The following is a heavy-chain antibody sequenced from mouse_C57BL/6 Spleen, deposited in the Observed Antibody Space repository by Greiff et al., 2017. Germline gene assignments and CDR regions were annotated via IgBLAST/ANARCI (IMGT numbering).Heavy chain of an antibody. D-gene: IGHD1-1*01. CDR2: INPSSGNT. V-gene: IGHV1-4*01. J-gene: IGHJ3*01. Sequence: QVQLQQSGAELARPGASVKMSCKASGYTFTSYTMHWVKQRPGRGLEWIGYINPSSGNTKYNQKFKDKATLTADKASSTAYMQLRSLTSEDSADYSCANYYGSSYGVGFAYWGQGTLVTVSA. CDR1: GYTFTSYT. CDR3: ANYYGSSYGVGFAY.